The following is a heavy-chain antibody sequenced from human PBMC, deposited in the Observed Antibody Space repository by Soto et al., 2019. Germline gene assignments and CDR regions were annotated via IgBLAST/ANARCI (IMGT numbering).Heavy chain of an antibody. CDR3: AKDHVWEPAAGDY. CDR1: GFTFSSFA. D-gene: IGHD1-26*01. CDR2: ISGSGGST. J-gene: IGHJ4*02. Sequence: GSLRLSFAASGFTFSSFAMSWVRQAPGKGLEWVSAISGSGGSTYYADSVKGRFTISRDNSKTTLHLQMNSLRAEDTAVYYCAKDHVWEPAAGDYWGQGTLVTVSS. V-gene: IGHV3-23*01.